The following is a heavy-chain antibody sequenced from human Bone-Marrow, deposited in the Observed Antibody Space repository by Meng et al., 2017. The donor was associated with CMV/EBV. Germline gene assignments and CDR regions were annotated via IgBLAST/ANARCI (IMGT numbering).Heavy chain of an antibody. CDR1: GFTFSSYA. Sequence: GESLKISCAASGFTFSSYAMHWVRQAPGKGLECVSFISASNYRYYADSVKGRFTISRDNAKNSLYLQMNSLRADDTAVYYCARGIVGATADYWGQGTLVTVSS. D-gene: IGHD1-26*01. J-gene: IGHJ4*02. V-gene: IGHV3-21*01. CDR2: ISASNYR. CDR3: ARGIVGATADY.